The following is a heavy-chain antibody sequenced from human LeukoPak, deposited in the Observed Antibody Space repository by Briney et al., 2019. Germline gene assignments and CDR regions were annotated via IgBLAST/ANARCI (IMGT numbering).Heavy chain of an antibody. CDR2: ISAYNGNT. V-gene: IGHV1-18*01. D-gene: IGHD3-9*01. Sequence: ASVKVSCKASGYTFTSYGISWVRQAPGQGLEWMGWISAYNGNTNYAQKLQGGVTMTTDTSTSTAYMELRSLRSDDTAVYYCARDYDILTGYYKEDYFDYWGQGTLVTVSS. CDR3: ARDYDILTGYYKEDYFDY. CDR1: GYTFTSYG. J-gene: IGHJ4*02.